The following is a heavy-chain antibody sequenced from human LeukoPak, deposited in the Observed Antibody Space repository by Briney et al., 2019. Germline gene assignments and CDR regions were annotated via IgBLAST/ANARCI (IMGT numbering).Heavy chain of an antibody. Sequence: GGPLRLSCAASGFTFSSYWMSWFRQAPGKGWEGVANIKQDGSEKYYVDSVKGRFTISRDNAKNSLYLQMNSLRAEDTAVYYCARGILSSVWSKKPDYWGQGTLVTVSS. D-gene: IGHD6-19*01. J-gene: IGHJ4*02. V-gene: IGHV3-7*04. CDR2: IKQDGSEK. CDR3: ARGILSSVWSKKPDY. CDR1: GFTFSSYW.